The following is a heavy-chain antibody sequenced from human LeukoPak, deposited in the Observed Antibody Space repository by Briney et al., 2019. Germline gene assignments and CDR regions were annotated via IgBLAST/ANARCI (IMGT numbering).Heavy chain of an antibody. V-gene: IGHV1-58*01. J-gene: IGHJ4*02. D-gene: IGHD1-1*01. CDR2: IVVGSGNT. CDR3: AGYPGGWN. Sequence: SVKVSCKASGFTFPSYAVQWVRQARGQRLEWIGWIVVGSGNTNYAQKFQERVTITRDMSTSTAYMELSSLRSEDTAVYYCAGYPGGWNWGQGTLVTVSS. CDR1: GFTFPSYA.